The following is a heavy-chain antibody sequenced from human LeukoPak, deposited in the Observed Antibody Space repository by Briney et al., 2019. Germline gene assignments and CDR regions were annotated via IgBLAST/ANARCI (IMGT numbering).Heavy chain of an antibody. CDR2: LSSSGDTT. CDR3: ANFDGTSGWYSYFDY. Sequence: PGGSLRLSCAASGFTFRRYAMTWVRQAPGKGLEWVSVLSSSGDTTFYADSVKGRFTISRDNSKNTPYLQMNSLRAEDTAVYYCANFDGTSGWYSYFDYWGQGTLVTVSS. V-gene: IGHV3-23*01. D-gene: IGHD6-19*01. CDR1: GFTFRRYA. J-gene: IGHJ4*02.